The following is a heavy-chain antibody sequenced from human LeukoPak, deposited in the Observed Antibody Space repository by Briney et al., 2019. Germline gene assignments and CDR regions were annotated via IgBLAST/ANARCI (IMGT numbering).Heavy chain of an antibody. CDR3: ARALGYCSGGNCYIFDH. D-gene: IGHD2-15*01. CDR2: ISDRGGRT. V-gene: IGHV3-23*01. Sequence: GGSLRLFCAASGFXFSNFAMGWLRPAPGKGLECVAGISDRGGRTNYLDSVKGRFTISRDNSKNTLYLQINSVRAEDTAVYYCARALGYCSGGNCYIFDHWGQGSLVTASS. J-gene: IGHJ4*02. CDR1: GFXFSNFA.